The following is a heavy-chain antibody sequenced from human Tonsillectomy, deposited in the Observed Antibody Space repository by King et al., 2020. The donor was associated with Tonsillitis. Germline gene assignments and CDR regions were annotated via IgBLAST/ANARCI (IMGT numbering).Heavy chain of an antibody. CDR2: ISSSKKYI. Sequence: VQLVESGGGLVKPGGSLRLSCATSGFSFNNYDMSWVRQAPGGGLEWVSSISSSKKYIYYTDSLKGRFTISRDSVKKALYLQMTSLRAEDTAVYYCAKDKGADYYDSGRGAFDIWGQGAMVTVSS. V-gene: IGHV3-21*01. D-gene: IGHD3-22*01. CDR1: GFSFNNYD. J-gene: IGHJ3*02. CDR3: AKDKGADYYDSGRGAFDI.